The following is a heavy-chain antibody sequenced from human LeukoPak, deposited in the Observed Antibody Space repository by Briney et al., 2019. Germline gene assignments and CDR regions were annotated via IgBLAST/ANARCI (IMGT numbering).Heavy chain of an antibody. CDR3: AKLLYYYDSSAYYLGGFDD. CDR2: IKSDGSST. CDR1: GFTFSSYW. D-gene: IGHD3-22*01. V-gene: IGHV3-74*01. J-gene: IGHJ4*02. Sequence: GGSLRLSCAASGFTFSSYWMHWVRQAPGKGLVWVSRIKSDGSSTSYADSVKGRFSISRDNSKNTLYLQMKSLRAEDTAVYYCAKLLYYYDSSAYYLGGFDDWGQGTLVTVSS.